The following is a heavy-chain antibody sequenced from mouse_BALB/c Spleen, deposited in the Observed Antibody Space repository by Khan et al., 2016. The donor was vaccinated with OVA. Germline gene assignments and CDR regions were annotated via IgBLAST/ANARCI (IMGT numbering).Heavy chain of an antibody. V-gene: IGHV1-9*01. J-gene: IGHJ3*01. D-gene: IGHD2-2*01. Sequence: VQLQESGGDLMKPGASVKISCKATGYTFSSYWIEWVKQRPGHGLEWIGQIFPGSVSTTYNEKFKGKATFTADTSSNTAYMQLSSLTSEDSADYYCARGGYGGFAYWGQGTLVTVSA. CDR1: GYTFSSYW. CDR3: ARGGYGGFAY. CDR2: IFPGSVST.